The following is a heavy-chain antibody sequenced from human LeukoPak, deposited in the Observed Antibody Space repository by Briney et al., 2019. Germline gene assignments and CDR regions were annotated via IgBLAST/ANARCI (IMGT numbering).Heavy chain of an antibody. V-gene: IGHV3-30*02. CDR3: AKPVGGYYFDY. J-gene: IGHJ4*02. Sequence: DSVKGRFTISRDNFKNTLYLQMDNLRPEDTAVYYCAKPVGGYYFDYWGQGTLVTVSS. D-gene: IGHD4-23*01.